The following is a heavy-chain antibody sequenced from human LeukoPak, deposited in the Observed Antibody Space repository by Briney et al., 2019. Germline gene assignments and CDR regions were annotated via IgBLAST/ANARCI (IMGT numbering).Heavy chain of an antibody. J-gene: IGHJ4*02. CDR3: ARGYYYDSSGYYYY. D-gene: IGHD3-22*01. Sequence: ASVKVSCMASGYTFTSYDINWVRQATGQGLEWMGWMNPNSGNTGYAQKFQGRVTMTRNTSISTAYMELSSLRSEDTAVYYCARGYYYDSSGYYYYWGQGTLVTVSS. CDR2: MNPNSGNT. CDR1: GYTFTSYD. V-gene: IGHV1-8*01.